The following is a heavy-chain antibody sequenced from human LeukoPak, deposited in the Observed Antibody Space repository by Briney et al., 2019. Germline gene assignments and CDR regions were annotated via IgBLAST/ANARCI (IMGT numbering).Heavy chain of an antibody. Sequence: ASVKVSCKASGYTFTSYYMHWVRQAPGQGLEWMGIINPSGGSTSYAQKFQGRVTMTRDMSTSTVYMELSSLRSEDTAAYYCARDGAMTTVTTAEGYVDYWGQGTLVTVSS. CDR2: INPSGGST. J-gene: IGHJ4*02. V-gene: IGHV1-46*01. D-gene: IGHD4-11*01. CDR3: ARDGAMTTVTTAEGYVDY. CDR1: GYTFTSYY.